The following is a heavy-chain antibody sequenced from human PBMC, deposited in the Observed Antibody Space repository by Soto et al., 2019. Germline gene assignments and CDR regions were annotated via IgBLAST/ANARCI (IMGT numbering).Heavy chain of an antibody. V-gene: IGHV3-30-3*01. J-gene: IGHJ4*02. CDR2: ISYDGSNK. CDR3: ARPPWRKGEGYFDY. D-gene: IGHD1-26*01. Sequence: VQLLESGGGLVQPGGSLRLSCAASGFTFSSYAMSWVRQAPGKGLEWVAVISYDGSNKYYADSVKGRFTISRDNSKNTLYLQMNSLRAEDTAVYYCARPPWRKGEGYFDYWGQGTLVTVSS. CDR1: GFTFSSYA.